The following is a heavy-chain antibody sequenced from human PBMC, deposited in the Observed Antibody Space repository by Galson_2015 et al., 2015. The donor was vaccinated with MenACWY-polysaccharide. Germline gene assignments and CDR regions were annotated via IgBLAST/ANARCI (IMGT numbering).Heavy chain of an antibody. J-gene: IGHJ6*02. CDR1: GFTFSNYW. Sequence: SLRLSCAASGFTFSNYWMTWVRQAPGKGLEWVAHIKKDGSEKYYVDSVKGRFTVSRDNAKNSLYLQMNSLRAEDTAVYSCARRPHGMDVWGQGTTVTVSS. CDR2: IKKDGSEK. V-gene: IGHV3-7*01. CDR3: ARRPHGMDV.